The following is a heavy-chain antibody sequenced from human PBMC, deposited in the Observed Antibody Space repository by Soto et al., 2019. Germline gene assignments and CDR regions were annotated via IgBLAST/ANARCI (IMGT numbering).Heavy chain of an antibody. CDR3: ATRGAARTFYFDY. V-gene: IGHV3-23*01. CDR2: ISGSGGST. CDR1: GFTFRSYA. D-gene: IGHD6-6*01. J-gene: IGHJ4*02. Sequence: GGSLRLSCAASGFTFRSYAMSWVRQAPGKGLEWLEWVSGISGSGGSTDYADSVKGRFTISRDNFKKTLYLQMNSLRVEDTAVYYCATRGAARTFYFDYWGQGTLVTVSS.